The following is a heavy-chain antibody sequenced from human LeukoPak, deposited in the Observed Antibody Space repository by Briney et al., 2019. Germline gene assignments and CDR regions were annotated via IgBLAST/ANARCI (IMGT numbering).Heavy chain of an antibody. CDR1: GGSISSYY. CDR3: ARSSGKWSGDYYYHSMDV. J-gene: IGHJ6*03. D-gene: IGHD3-3*01. CDR2: IYTSGST. V-gene: IGHV4-4*07. Sequence: PSETLSLTSTESGGSISSYYCNWIRQAAGKGLEWIRRIYTSGSTSYSPSLKSRVTMSVDTSKNQFSLKLSSVTAADTAVYYCARSSGKWSGDYYYHSMDVWGRGTTVTISS.